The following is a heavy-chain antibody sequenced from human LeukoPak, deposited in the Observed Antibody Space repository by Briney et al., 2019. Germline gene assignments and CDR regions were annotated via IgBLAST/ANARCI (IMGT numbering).Heavy chain of an antibody. CDR2: IYSGGST. D-gene: IGHD3-9*01. J-gene: IGHJ4*02. Sequence: GGSLRLSCAASGFTVSSNYMSWVRQAPGKGLEWASVIYSGGSTYYADSVKGRFTISRDNSKNTLYLQMNSLRAEDTAVYYCASQGYYDILTGYYRDFDYWGQGTLVTVSS. CDR1: GFTVSSNY. CDR3: ASQGYYDILTGYYRDFDY. V-gene: IGHV3-66*04.